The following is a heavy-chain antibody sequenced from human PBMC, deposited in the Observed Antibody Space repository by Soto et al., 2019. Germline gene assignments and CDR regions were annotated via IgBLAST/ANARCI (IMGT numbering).Heavy chain of an antibody. Sequence: GGSLRLSCAASGFTFSTYAMIWVRQAPGKGLEWVSVITGSGGSSYYADSVKGRFTISRDTSKNTLFLQMNSLRAEDTAVYYCAKDRYGDYGGIDYWGQGTMVTVSS. V-gene: IGHV3-23*01. CDR3: AKDRYGDYGGIDY. CDR1: GFTFSTYA. D-gene: IGHD4-17*01. CDR2: ITGSGGSS. J-gene: IGHJ4*02.